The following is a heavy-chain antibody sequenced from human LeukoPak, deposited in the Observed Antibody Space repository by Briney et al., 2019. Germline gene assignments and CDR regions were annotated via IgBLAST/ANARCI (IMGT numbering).Heavy chain of an antibody. CDR1: GFSFSSYA. Sequence: GGSLRLSCAASGFSFSSYAMAWVRQAPGKGLEWVSTISGSGGSTHYADSVKGRFTISRDNSKNTLYLQMNSLRAEDTAVYYCAKDPYYYDSSGYVYGMDVWGQGTTVTVSS. J-gene: IGHJ6*02. D-gene: IGHD3-22*01. CDR2: ISGSGGST. V-gene: IGHV3-23*01. CDR3: AKDPYYYDSSGYVYGMDV.